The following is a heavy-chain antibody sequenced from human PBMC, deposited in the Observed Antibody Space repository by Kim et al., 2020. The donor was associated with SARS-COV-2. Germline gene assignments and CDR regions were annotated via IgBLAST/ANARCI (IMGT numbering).Heavy chain of an antibody. Sequence: SVKVSCKASGGTFSSYTISWVRQAPGQGLEWMGRIIPILGIANYAQKFQGRVTITADKSTSTAYMELSSLRSEDTAVYYCARLQDSSGWYYGAWGQGTLVTVSS. V-gene: IGHV1-69*02. CDR3: ARLQDSSGWYYGA. CDR2: IIPILGIA. J-gene: IGHJ5*02. D-gene: IGHD6-19*01. CDR1: GGTFSSYT.